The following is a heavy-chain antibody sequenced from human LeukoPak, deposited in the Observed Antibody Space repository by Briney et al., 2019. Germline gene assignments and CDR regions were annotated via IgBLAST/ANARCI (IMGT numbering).Heavy chain of an antibody. V-gene: IGHV4-31*03. J-gene: IGHJ5*02. CDR3: ARTIFGVVNGFDP. CDR2: IYYSGST. D-gene: IGHD3-3*01. CDR1: GGSISSGGYY. Sequence: PSETLSLTCTVSGGSISSGGYYWSWIRQHPGKGLEWIGYIYYSGSTYYNPSLRSRVTISVDTSKNQFSLKLSSVTAADTAVYYCARTIFGVVNGFDPWGQGTQVTVSS.